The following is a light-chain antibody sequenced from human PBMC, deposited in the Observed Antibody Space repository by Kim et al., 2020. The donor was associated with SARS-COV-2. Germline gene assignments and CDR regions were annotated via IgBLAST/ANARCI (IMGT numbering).Light chain of an antibody. CDR3: SSRDSSGNRL. CDR1: SLRTYS. Sequence: VALSHTVIIRCQGASLRTYSASCYRQRPEQAPVLLIFPKNSRPSRIPDRFSGSSSGNTTSLSSTGAQAEDEADYHCSSRDSSGNRLFGGGTQLTVL. CDR2: PKN. V-gene: IGLV3-19*01. J-gene: IGLJ2*01.